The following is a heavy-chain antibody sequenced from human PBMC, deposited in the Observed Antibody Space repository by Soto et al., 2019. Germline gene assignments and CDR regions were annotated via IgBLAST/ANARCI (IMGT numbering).Heavy chain of an antibody. Sequence: PGGSLRLSCAASGFTFSSYAMHWVRQAPGKGLEWVAVISYDGSNKYYADSVKGRFTISRDNSKNTLYLQMNSLRAEDTAVYYCAKGVRWSYYFDYWGQGTLVTVSS. D-gene: IGHD2-8*01. J-gene: IGHJ4*02. CDR2: ISYDGSNK. CDR1: GFTFSSYA. V-gene: IGHV3-30-3*01. CDR3: AKGVRWSYYFDY.